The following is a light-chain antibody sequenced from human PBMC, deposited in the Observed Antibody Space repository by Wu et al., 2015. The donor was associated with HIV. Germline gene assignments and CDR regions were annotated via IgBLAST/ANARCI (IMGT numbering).Light chain of an antibody. CDR3: HQYNSAPWT. J-gene: IGKJ1*01. Sequence: DIQMTQSPSSLSASVRDRVTITCRASQDINKHLAWYQQKPGKVPSLLMYDASKREGGVPSRFTGSGSGTYYTLTVSSLQPEDVATYYCHQYNSAPWTFGQGTKVEIK. V-gene: IGKV1-27*01. CDR2: DAS. CDR1: QDINKH.